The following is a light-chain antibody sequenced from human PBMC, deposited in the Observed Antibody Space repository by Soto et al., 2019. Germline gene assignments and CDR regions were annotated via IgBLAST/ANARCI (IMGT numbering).Light chain of an antibody. CDR3: QHLHTYPYT. CDR2: AAS. CDR1: QGIASY. Sequence: IRLTQSPSSLSASGGDRVTVTCRASQGIASYLAWYQQNPGKAPKLLIYAASTLQSGVPSRFSGSGSGTDFTLTISSLQPEDFATYYCQHLHTYPYTFGQGTKVEIK. J-gene: IGKJ2*01. V-gene: IGKV1-9*01.